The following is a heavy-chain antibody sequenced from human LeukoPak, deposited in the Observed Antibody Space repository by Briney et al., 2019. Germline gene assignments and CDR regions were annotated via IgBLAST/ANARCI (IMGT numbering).Heavy chain of an antibody. V-gene: IGHV4-59*11. D-gene: IGHD3-10*01. Sequence: PSETLSLTCTVSGGSISSHYWSWIRQPPGKGLEWIGYIYYSGSTNYNPSLKSRVTISVDTSKNQFSLKLSSVTPADTAVYYCAGGEIAPYYFDYWGQGTLVTVSS. J-gene: IGHJ4*02. CDR3: AGGEIAPYYFDY. CDR1: GGSISSHY. CDR2: IYYSGST.